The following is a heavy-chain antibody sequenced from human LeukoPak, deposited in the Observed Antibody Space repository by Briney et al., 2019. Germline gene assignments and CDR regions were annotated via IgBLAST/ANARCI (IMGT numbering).Heavy chain of an antibody. CDR2: IKSKANTKKT. D-gene: IGHD2-2*01. CDR3: SSVLLGQYCRSYSCLGAFDI. CDR1: GFTFGDYA. V-gene: IGHV3-49*03. J-gene: IGHJ3*02. Sequence: GGSLRLSCTASGFTFGDYAMSWFRQPPGKGLEWVGFIKSKANTKKTEYAASVKGRFTIARDDYKSSAYQEIVSLEAEDTAVYCHSSVLLGQYCRSYSCLGAFDIWGQGRMVA.